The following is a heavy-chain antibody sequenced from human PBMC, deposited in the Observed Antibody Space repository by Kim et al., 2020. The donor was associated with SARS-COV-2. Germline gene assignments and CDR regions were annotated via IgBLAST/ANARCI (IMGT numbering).Heavy chain of an antibody. J-gene: IGHJ4*02. CDR3: AKDRAPNSSGYMALHH. CDR2: ISYDGSTK. D-gene: IGHD3-22*01. CDR1: GFTFSTYG. V-gene: IGHV3-30*18. Sequence: GGSLRLSCAASGFTFSTYGMHWVLQAPGKGLEWVAVISYDGSTKYYTESVKGRFTISRDNSKNTLYLQMNSLRPEDTAVYYCAKDRAPNSSGYMALHHWGQETLVTVSS.